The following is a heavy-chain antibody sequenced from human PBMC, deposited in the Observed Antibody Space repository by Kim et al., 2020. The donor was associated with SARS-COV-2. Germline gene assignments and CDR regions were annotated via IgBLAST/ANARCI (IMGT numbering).Heavy chain of an antibody. Sequence: SETLSLTCAVYGGSFSGYYWSWIRQPPGKGLEWIGEINHSGSTNYNPSLKSRVTISVDTSKNQFSLKLSSVTAADTAVYYCAGGRGYSDGCWGYYFDYWGQGTLVTVSS. CDR1: GGSFSGYY. CDR2: INHSGST. J-gene: IGHJ4*02. CDR3: AGGRGYSDGCWGYYFDY. V-gene: IGHV4-34*01. D-gene: IGHD5-18*01.